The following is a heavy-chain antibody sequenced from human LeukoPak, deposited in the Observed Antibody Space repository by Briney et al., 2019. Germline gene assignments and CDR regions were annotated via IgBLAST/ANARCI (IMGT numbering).Heavy chain of an antibody. CDR3: AGASYGSSGVH. CDR1: GRSIRRYH. V-gene: IGHV4-59*01. J-gene: IGHJ4*02. CDR2: SYYRGLT. D-gene: IGHD3-22*01. Sequence: PSETQSLTCTVSGRSIRRYHWSWLRQPPGKGLEWIGYSYYRGLTNYSHSLNSRVTISVDTSKNQFSLKLGSVTAADTAVYYCAGASYGSSGVHWGQGTLVTVSS.